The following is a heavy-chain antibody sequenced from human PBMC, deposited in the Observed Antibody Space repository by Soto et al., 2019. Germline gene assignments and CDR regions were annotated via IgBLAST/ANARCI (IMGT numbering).Heavy chain of an antibody. J-gene: IGHJ4*02. CDR1: GFTFSSYS. Sequence: PGGSLRLSCSASGFTFSSYSMHWVRQAPGKGLEFVSVIRNNGISTYYADSVKGRFTISRDNSKNTLSLQMRSLRPEDTAVYYCVKGGTSVSSAGFDYWGLGT. CDR2: IRNNGIST. V-gene: IGHV3-64D*06. D-gene: IGHD3-22*01. CDR3: VKGGTSVSSAGFDY.